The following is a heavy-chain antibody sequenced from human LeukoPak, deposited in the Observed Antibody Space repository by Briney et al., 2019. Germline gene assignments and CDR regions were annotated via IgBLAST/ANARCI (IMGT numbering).Heavy chain of an antibody. CDR1: GYTFTSYG. Sequence: ASVKVSCKASGYTFTSYGISWVRQAPGQGLEWMGWISAYNGNTNYAQKLQGRVTMTTDTSTSTAYMELSSLRSEDTAVYYCAREAAYYYDRSGYYSDAEYFQHWGQGTLVTVSS. V-gene: IGHV1-18*01. J-gene: IGHJ1*01. D-gene: IGHD3-22*01. CDR2: ISAYNGNT. CDR3: AREAAYYYDRSGYYSDAEYFQH.